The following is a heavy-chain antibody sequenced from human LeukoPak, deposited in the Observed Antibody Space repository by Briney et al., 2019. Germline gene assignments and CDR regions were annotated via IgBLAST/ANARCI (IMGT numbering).Heavy chain of an antibody. CDR3: SKVAGRSYSYYMDV. Sequence: GGSLRLSCAASGFTFSLYHMNWVRQAPGKGLEWVSYISSSSTTMYYADSLKGRFTISRDNAKNSLYLQMNSLRAEDTAVYYCSKVAGRSYSYYMDVWGKGTTIT. J-gene: IGHJ6*03. V-gene: IGHV3-48*01. D-gene: IGHD6-19*01. CDR1: GFTFSLYH. CDR2: ISSSSTTM.